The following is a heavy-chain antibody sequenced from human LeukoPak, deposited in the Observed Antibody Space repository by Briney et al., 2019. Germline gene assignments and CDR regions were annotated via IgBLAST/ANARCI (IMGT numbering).Heavy chain of an antibody. Sequence: PGGSLRLSCAASGFTFSSYWMHWVRQAPGKGLVWVSRINSDGSSTSYADSVKGRFAISRDNAKNTLYLQMNSLRAEDTAVYYCARGGDSSGYYDYWGQGTLVTVSS. D-gene: IGHD3-22*01. CDR3: ARGGDSSGYYDY. CDR1: GFTFSSYW. J-gene: IGHJ4*02. CDR2: INSDGSST. V-gene: IGHV3-74*01.